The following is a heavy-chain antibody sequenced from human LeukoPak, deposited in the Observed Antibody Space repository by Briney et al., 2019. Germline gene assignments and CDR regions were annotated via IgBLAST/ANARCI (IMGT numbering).Heavy chain of an antibody. D-gene: IGHD3-16*02. V-gene: IGHV3-21*01. CDR1: GFTFSSYS. Sequence: GGSLRLSCAASGFTFSSYSMNQVRQAPGKGLEWVSSISGSSSYIYYADSVKGRFTISRDNAKNSLYLQMNSLRAEDTAVYYCARVKTPYDYVWGSYRTPHFDYWGQGTLVTVSS. CDR2: ISGSSSYI. CDR3: ARVKTPYDYVWGSYRTPHFDY. J-gene: IGHJ4*02.